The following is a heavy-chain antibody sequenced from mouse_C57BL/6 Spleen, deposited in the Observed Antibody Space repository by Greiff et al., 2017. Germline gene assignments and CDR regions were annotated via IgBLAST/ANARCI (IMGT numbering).Heavy chain of an antibody. Sequence: QVQLQQPGAELVKPGASVKLSCKASGYTFTSYWMHWVKQRPGQGLEWIGMIHPNSGSTNYNEKFKSKATLTVDKSSSTAYMQLSSLTSEDSAVYYCARSGGLDYDRGFAYWGQGTLVTVSA. V-gene: IGHV1-64*01. CDR3: ARSGGLDYDRGFAY. CDR1: GYTFTSYW. CDR2: IHPNSGST. D-gene: IGHD2-4*01. J-gene: IGHJ3*01.